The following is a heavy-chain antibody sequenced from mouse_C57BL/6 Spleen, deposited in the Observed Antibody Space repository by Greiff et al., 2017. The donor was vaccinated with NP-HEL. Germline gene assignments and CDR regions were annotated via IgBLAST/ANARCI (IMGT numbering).Heavy chain of an antibody. Sequence: EVQLQQSGPELVKPGDSVKISCKASGYSFTGYFMNWVMQSHGKSLEWIGRINPYNGDTFYNQKFKGKATLTVDKSSSTAHMELRSLTSEDSAVYYCARSYDYDEYFDVWGTGTTVTVSS. CDR1: GYSFTGYF. CDR2: INPYNGDT. J-gene: IGHJ1*03. V-gene: IGHV1-20*01. CDR3: ARSYDYDEYFDV. D-gene: IGHD2-4*01.